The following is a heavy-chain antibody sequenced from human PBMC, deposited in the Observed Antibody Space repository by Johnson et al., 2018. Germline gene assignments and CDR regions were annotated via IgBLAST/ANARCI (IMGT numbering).Heavy chain of an antibody. J-gene: IGHJ3*02. Sequence: VQLVQSGGGLIQPGGSLRLSCAASGFSVSNIYMSWVRQAPGKGLEWVSTIFDRDRTQYADSVKGRFIISRDNAKNSLDLLMKSLRAEDTGVYYCAREGLETSGSQTGAWDIWGQGTMVTVSA. CDR1: GFSVSNIY. CDR2: IFDRDRT. D-gene: IGHD1-1*01. V-gene: IGHV3-53*01. CDR3: AREGLETSGSQTGAWDI.